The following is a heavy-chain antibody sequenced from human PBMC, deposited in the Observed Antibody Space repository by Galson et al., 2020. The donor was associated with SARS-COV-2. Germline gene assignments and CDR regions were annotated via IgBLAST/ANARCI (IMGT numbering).Heavy chain of an antibody. D-gene: IGHD6-13*01. CDR1: GFAFSDYA. V-gene: IGHV3-64D*09. CDR2: LSSTGGTS. CDR3: LAYSSTRHNY. Sequence: GESLKISCSASGFAFSDYAMHWVRQAPGKGLQYVSALSSTGGTSFYADSVSGRFTMSRDNSKNTFYLQMTGPRVEDTAFYYCLAYSSTRHNYWGRGTQVTVSS. J-gene: IGHJ4*02.